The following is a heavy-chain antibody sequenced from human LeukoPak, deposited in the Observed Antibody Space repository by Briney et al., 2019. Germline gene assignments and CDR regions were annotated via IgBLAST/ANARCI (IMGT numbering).Heavy chain of an antibody. V-gene: IGHV3-30*18. CDR2: VSDDGSTT. CDR3: AKDLSSYGVFDY. D-gene: IGHD5-18*01. J-gene: IGHJ4*02. Sequence: GGSLRLSCGASGFTFSSHGMHWVRQAPGKGLEWVAVVSDDGSTTYYADSVKGRFTISRDNAKNTLYLQMNSLRAEDTAVYYCAKDLSSYGVFDYWGQGTLVTVSS. CDR1: GFTFSSHG.